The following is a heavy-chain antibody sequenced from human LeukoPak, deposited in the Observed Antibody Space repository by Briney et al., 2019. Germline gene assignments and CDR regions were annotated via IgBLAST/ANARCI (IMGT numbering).Heavy chain of an antibody. Sequence: GGSLRLSCAASGFTFSSYGMNWVRQAPGKGLEWVAVMSYDGTNKFYADSVKGRFTISRDNSKNTVYLQMNSLRAEDTAVYYCANGGGYGGRASPDYWGQGTLVTVSS. V-gene: IGHV3-30*18. J-gene: IGHJ4*02. CDR1: GFTFSSYG. CDR3: ANGGGYGGRASPDY. D-gene: IGHD4-23*01. CDR2: MSYDGTNK.